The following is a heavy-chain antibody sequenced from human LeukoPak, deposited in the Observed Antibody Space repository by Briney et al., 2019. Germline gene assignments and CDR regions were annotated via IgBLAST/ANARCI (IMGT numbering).Heavy chain of an antibody. CDR3: AKDFSGWFDP. V-gene: IGHV3-23*01. CDR2: ISNSGGST. J-gene: IGHJ5*02. CDR1: GFSFSTYA. Sequence: GGSLRLSCAASGFSFSTYAMTWVRQAPGKGLEWVSSISNSGGSTYYADSVKGRFTISRDNSKNTLYLQMNTLRAEDAAVYYCAKDFSGWFDPWGRGTLVTVSS. D-gene: IGHD6-19*01.